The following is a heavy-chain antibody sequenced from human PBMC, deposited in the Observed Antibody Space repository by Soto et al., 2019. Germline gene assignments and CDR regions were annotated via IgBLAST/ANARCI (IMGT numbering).Heavy chain of an antibody. D-gene: IGHD3-16*02. Sequence: GASGKVSCKAFGGTFSSYAISWVRQAPGQGLGWMGGIIPLFGTANYAPKFQGRVAITADERARTAYMDLSSLKSEDTAVYYCATNNRASYHFDYWGQGTLVTVSS. CDR1: GGTFSSYA. CDR2: IIPLFGTA. CDR3: ATNNRASYHFDY. V-gene: IGHV1-69*13. J-gene: IGHJ4*02.